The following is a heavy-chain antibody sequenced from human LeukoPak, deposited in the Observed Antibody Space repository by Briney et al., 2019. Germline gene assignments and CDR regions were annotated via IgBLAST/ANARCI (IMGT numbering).Heavy chain of an antibody. CDR2: IKQDGSEK. D-gene: IGHD1-20*01. V-gene: IGHV3-7*01. J-gene: IGHJ5*02. CDR1: GFTFSSYW. Sequence: GGSLRLSCVASGFTFSSYWMSWVRQAPGKGLEWAANIKQDGSEKYYVDSVKGRFTISRDNAKNSLYLQMNSLRAEDTAAYYCARDGAVTGIQWFDTWGQGTLVTVSS. CDR3: ARDGAVTGIQWFDT.